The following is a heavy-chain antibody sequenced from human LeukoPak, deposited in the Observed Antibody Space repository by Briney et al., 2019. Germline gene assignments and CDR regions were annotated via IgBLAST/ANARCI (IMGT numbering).Heavy chain of an antibody. Sequence: SETLSLTCAVYGGTFSGYYWSWIRQPPGKGLEWIGEINHSGSTNYNPSLKSRVTISVDTSKNQFSLKLSSVTAADTAVYYCARIAIYYDSSGYYPLIDYWGQGTLVTVSS. V-gene: IGHV4-34*01. CDR3: ARIAIYYDSSGYYPLIDY. CDR2: INHSGST. J-gene: IGHJ4*02. D-gene: IGHD3-22*01. CDR1: GGTFSGYY.